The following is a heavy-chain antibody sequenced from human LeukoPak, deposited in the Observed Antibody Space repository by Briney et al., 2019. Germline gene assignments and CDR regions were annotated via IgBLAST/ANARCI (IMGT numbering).Heavy chain of an antibody. J-gene: IGHJ4*02. CDR2: INPNSGGT. V-gene: IGHV1-2*06. Sequence: GASVKVSCKASGYTFTGYYMHWVRQAPGQGLEWMGRINPNSGGTNYAQKSQGRVTMTRDTSTSTVYMELSSLRSEDTAVYYCARDREYYDFWSGYYYFDYWGQGTLVTVSS. D-gene: IGHD3-3*01. CDR3: ARDREYYDFWSGYYYFDY. CDR1: GYTFTGYY.